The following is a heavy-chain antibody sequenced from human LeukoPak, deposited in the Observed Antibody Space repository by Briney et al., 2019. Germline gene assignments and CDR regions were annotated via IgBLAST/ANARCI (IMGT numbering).Heavy chain of an antibody. CDR3: ATSEMATRDQFDY. CDR1: GGSISNYY. CDR2: IYYSGST. Sequence: SETLSLTCTVSGGSISNYYWSWIRQPPGKGLEWIGYIYYSGSTNYNPSLKSRVTISVDTSKNQFSLKLSSVTAADTAVYYCATSEMATRDQFDYWGQGTLVTVSS. V-gene: IGHV4-59*01. J-gene: IGHJ4*02. D-gene: IGHD5-24*01.